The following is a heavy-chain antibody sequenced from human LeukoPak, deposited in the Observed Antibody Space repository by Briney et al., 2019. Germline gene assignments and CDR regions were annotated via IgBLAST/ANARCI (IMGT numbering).Heavy chain of an antibody. CDR3: ARGEVVVAATSWFDP. CDR2: INPSGGST. CDR1: GYTFTSYY. Sequence: ASVKVSCKASGYTFTSYYMHWVRQAPGQGLEWMGIINPSGGSTSYAQKFQGRVTMTRDTSTSTVYMELSSLRSEDTAVYYCARGEVVVAATSWFDPWGQGTLVTVSS. D-gene: IGHD2-15*01. J-gene: IGHJ5*02. V-gene: IGHV1-46*01.